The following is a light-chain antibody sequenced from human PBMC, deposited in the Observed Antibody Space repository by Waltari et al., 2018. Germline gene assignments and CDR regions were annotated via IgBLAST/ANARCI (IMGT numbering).Light chain of an antibody. V-gene: IGKV1-5*03. CDR3: QQYNSYAT. Sequence: DIQMTQSPSTLSASVGDRVIITCRASQSIHTWLAWYQQKPGKAPRVLIYRASSLETWVPSRFSGSGSGTEFNLTISGLQPDDFATYYCQQYNSYATFGQGTRVEIK. CDR1: QSIHTW. CDR2: RAS. J-gene: IGKJ1*01.